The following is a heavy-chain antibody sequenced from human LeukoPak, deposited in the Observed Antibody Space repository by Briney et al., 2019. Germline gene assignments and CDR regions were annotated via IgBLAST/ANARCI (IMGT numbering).Heavy chain of an antibody. D-gene: IGHD5-18*01. CDR3: ARDVHSLSPNWFDP. Sequence: PGGSLRLSCAASGFTFSDYWMSWVRQAPGKGLEWVSYISSSSSTIYYADSVKGRFTISRDNAKNSLYLQMNSLRAEDTAVYYCARDVHSLSPNWFDPWGQGTLVTVSS. CDR1: GFTFSDYW. V-gene: IGHV3-48*01. CDR2: ISSSSSTI. J-gene: IGHJ5*02.